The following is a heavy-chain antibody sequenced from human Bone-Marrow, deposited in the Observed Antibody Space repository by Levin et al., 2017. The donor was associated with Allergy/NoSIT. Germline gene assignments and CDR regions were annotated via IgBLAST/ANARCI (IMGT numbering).Heavy chain of an antibody. Sequence: PGESLKISCKASGYTFTSYAMNWVRQAPGQGLEWMGWINTNTGNPTYAQGFTGRFVFSLDTSVSTAYLQISSLKAEDTAVYYCATIGGGDLQYNWFDPWGQGTLVTVSS. D-gene: IGHD2-21*01. CDR2: INTNTGNP. V-gene: IGHV7-4-1*02. CDR3: ATIGGGDLQYNWFDP. CDR1: GYTFTSYA. J-gene: IGHJ5*02.